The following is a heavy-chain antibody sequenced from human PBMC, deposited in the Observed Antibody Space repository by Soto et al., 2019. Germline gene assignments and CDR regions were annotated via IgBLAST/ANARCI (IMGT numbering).Heavy chain of an antibody. Sequence: GGSLRLSCAASGFTFRTYGMHWVRQAPGEGLEWVADISSDATKKHYADSVKGRFTISRDNSKNTLYLQMISLRTEDTAVYYCAKEAPGGWHFFDSWGQGTLVTVSS. CDR3: AKEAPGGWHFFDS. J-gene: IGHJ4*02. CDR2: ISSDATKK. V-gene: IGHV3-30*18. D-gene: IGHD6-19*01. CDR1: GFTFRTYG.